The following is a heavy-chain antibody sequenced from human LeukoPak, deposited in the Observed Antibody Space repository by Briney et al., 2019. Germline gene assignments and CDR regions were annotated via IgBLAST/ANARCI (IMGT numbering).Heavy chain of an antibody. CDR1: GYTFTSYY. CDR2: INPNSGGT. J-gene: IGHJ4*02. D-gene: IGHD6-19*01. Sequence: ASVKVSCKASGYTFTSYYMHWVRQAPGQGLEWMGWINPNSGGTNYAQKFQGRVTMTRDTSISTAYMELSRLRSDDTAVYYCAKEYSSGWYLGRWGQGTLVTVSS. V-gene: IGHV1-2*02. CDR3: AKEYSSGWYLGR.